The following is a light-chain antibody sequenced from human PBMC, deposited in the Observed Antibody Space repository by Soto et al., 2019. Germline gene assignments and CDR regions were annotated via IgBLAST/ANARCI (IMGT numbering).Light chain of an antibody. CDR2: GNS. CDR3: QSYDSSLTVAV. J-gene: IGLJ2*01. CDR1: SSNIGAGYD. Sequence: QPVLTQPPSVSGAPGQRVTISCTGSSSNIGAGYDVHWYQQLPGTAPKLLIYGNSDRPSGVPDRFSGSKSGTSASLAITGLQPEDEADYFCQSYDSSLTVAVFGGGTKLTVL. V-gene: IGLV1-40*01.